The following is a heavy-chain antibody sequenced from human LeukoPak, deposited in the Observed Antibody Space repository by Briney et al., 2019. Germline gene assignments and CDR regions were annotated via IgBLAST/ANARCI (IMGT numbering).Heavy chain of an antibody. V-gene: IGHV4-39*07. CDR1: GGSISSSTYY. CDR2: IYYSGST. Sequence: PSETLSLTCTVSGGSISSSTYYWGWIRQPPGKGLEWIGSIYYSGSTYYNPSLKSRVTISVDTSKNQFSLKLSSVTAADTAVYYCARVVLTVTTKPYNFDYWAREPWSPSPQ. D-gene: IGHD4-17*01. CDR3: ARVVLTVTTKPYNFDY. J-gene: IGHJ4*02.